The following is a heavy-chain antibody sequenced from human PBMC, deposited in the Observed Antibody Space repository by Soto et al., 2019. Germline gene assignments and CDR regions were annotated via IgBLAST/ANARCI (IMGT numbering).Heavy chain of an antibody. CDR3: AREGGSYDSGGFLIRGAFDV. D-gene: IGHD3-22*01. J-gene: IGHJ3*01. Sequence: QVQLQQSGPGLVKPSQTLSLTCTVSGGSISSGDYYWNWIRQHPEKGLEWIGRIHHRGNTYYSPSLESRISISIATSKNQFSLRLSSVTAADTAVYYCAREGGSYDSGGFLIRGAFDVWGQGTTVTVSP. CDR1: GGSISSGDYY. CDR2: IHHRGNT. V-gene: IGHV4-31*03.